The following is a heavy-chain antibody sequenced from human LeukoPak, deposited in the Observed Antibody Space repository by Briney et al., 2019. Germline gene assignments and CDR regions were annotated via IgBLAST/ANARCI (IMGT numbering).Heavy chain of an antibody. CDR1: GFTFSSYG. J-gene: IGHJ4*02. V-gene: IGHV3-30*03. CDR2: ISYDGSNK. Sequence: GGSLRLSCAASGFTFSSYGMHWVRQAPGKGLEWVAVISYDGSNKYYADSVKGRFTISRDNSKNTLYLQMNSLRAEDTAVYYCARDRGSGWYYFDYWGQGTLVTVSS. CDR3: ARDRGSGWYYFDY. D-gene: IGHD6-19*01.